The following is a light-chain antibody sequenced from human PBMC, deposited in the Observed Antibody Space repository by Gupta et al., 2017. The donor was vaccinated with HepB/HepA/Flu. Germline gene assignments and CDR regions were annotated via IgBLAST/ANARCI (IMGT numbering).Light chain of an antibody. CDR3: QQHQNCRSWT. J-gene: IGKJ1*01. Sequence: DIVMPQSPDSLAVSLGERATIDCKASRSVLHSSKNKNYVAWYQQQPGQPQKLLIFWATTREGGVPDRVSGSGCGKDLALTISSRQPEDVAFYEYQQHQNCRSWTFGQGTKVEIK. V-gene: IGKV4-1*01. CDR1: RSVLHSSKNKNY. CDR2: WAT.